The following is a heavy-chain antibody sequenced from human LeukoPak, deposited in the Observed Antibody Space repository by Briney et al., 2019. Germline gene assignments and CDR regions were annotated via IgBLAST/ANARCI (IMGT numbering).Heavy chain of an antibody. CDR3: AKDLYSYFDY. D-gene: IGHD4-11*01. CDR2: IWYDGSNK. Sequence: AGGSLRLSCAASGFTFSSYGMHWARQAPGKGLEWVAVIWYDGSNKYYADSVKGRFTISRDNSKNTLYLQMNSLRAEDTAVYYCAKDLYSYFDYWGQGTLVTVSS. J-gene: IGHJ4*02. V-gene: IGHV3-33*06. CDR1: GFTFSSYG.